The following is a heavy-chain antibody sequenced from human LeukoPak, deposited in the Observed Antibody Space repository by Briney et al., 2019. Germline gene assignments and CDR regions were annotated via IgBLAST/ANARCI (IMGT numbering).Heavy chain of an antibody. J-gene: IGHJ4*02. V-gene: IGHV5-51*01. CDR1: GYTFSSYW. CDR3: ARQNDFRLDY. CDR2: IYPGDSDT. Sequence: GESLKISCKGSGYTFSSYWIGWVRQMPGKGLEWMGIIYPGDSDTRYSPSLQGQVTISVDTSIGTAYLQWSSLKASDTAIYYCARQNDFRLDYWGQGTLVTVFS. D-gene: IGHD3-3*01.